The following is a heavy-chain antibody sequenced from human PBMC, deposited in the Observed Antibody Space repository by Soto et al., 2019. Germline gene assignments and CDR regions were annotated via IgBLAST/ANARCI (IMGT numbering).Heavy chain of an antibody. CDR1: GYTFTGYY. Sequence: GASVKVSCTASGYTFTGYYMHWVRQAPGQGLEWMGWINPNSGGTNYAQKFQGWVTMTRDTSISTAYMELSRLRSDDTAVYYCASSSRSHYYGMDVWGQGTTVTVSS. V-gene: IGHV1-2*04. CDR3: ASSSRSHYYGMDV. J-gene: IGHJ6*02. CDR2: INPNSGGT.